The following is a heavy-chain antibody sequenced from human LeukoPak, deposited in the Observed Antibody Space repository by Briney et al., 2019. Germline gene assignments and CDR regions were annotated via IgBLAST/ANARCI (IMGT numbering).Heavy chain of an antibody. D-gene: IGHD3-16*02. J-gene: IGHJ4*02. CDR3: ARGAPSVISIDY. V-gene: IGHV3-21*01. CDR1: GFTFSSYS. Sequence: GGSLRLSCAASGFTFSSYSMNWVRQAPGKGLEWVSSISSSSSYIYYADSVKGRFTISRDNAKNSLYLQMNSLRAEDTAVYYCARGAPSVISIDYWGQGTLVTVSS. CDR2: ISSSSSYI.